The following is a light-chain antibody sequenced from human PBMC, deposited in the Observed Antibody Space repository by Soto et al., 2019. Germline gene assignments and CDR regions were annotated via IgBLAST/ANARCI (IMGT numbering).Light chain of an antibody. J-gene: IGKJ3*01. CDR3: QQAIDIPFS. V-gene: IGKV1-12*01. Sequence: DIQMTQSPSSVTASVGDRVTITCPASQGISGSLAWYHQKPGKAPTLLIYEASRLQSGVPSRFSGSGAGTLFTLSISSLQPADFGTYYCQQAIDIPFSFGHGTKVDI. CDR1: QGISGS. CDR2: EAS.